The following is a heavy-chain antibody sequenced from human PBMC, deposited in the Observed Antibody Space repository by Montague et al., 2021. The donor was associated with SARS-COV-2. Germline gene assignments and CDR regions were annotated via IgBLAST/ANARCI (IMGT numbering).Heavy chain of an antibody. CDR1: GTSFSGYY. D-gene: IGHD2-2*02. CDR2: INHGGST. CDR3: ARLRAGVVPSPIPGVGPYYTYNYMDV. V-gene: IGHV4-34*01. J-gene: IGHJ6*03. Sequence: SETLSLTCAVHGTSFSGYYWNWIRQPPGKGLEWIGEINHGGSTTYSPSLKSRLTISADTSKNQFSLKLTSVAAADTAVYYCARLRAGVVPSPIPGVGPYYTYNYMDVWGRGTTVTVS.